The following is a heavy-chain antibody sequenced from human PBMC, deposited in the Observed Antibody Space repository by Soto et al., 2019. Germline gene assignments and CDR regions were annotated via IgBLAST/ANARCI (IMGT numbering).Heavy chain of an antibody. V-gene: IGHV3-23*01. Sequence: GSLRLSCVGSGIEFSNYAMSWVRQAPGKGLEWVSIVSASGRSRYHADSVKGRFTISRDNSKNTLYLHMTNLRAEDTAVYYCAKDGNWLDVYYDVWGQGTPVIVSS. CDR2: VSASGRSR. CDR1: GIEFSNYA. J-gene: IGHJ4*02. CDR3: AKDGNWLDVYYDV. D-gene: IGHD3-16*01.